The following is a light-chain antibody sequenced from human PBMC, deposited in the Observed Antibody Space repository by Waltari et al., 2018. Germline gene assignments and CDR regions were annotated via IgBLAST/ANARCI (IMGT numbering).Light chain of an antibody. J-gene: IGKJ1*01. CDR1: QSISYW. CDR2: RAS. CDR3: QQYSGSPPWT. V-gene: IGKV1-5*03. Sequence: DIQMAQSPPTLAAPVGDRVTITCRASQSISYWLAWYQQKPGQAPKLLIYRASNLIDGVPSRFSGRGAWTEFTLTIDSLQPDDFATYFCQQYSGSPPWTFGQGTKVEIK.